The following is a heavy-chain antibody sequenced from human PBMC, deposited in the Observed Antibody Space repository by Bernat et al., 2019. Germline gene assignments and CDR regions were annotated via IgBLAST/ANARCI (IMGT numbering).Heavy chain of an antibody. Sequence: QVQLVQSGAEVKKPGSSVKVSCKASGGTFSSYAISWVRQAPGQGLEWMGGIIPIFGTANYAQKFQGRVTITADESTSTAYMELSSLRSEDTAVYYCARASTIYYDSSGLPHYYYYGMDVWGQGTTVTVSS. J-gene: IGHJ6*02. V-gene: IGHV1-69*01. CDR1: GGTFSSYA. CDR3: ARASTIYYDSSGLPHYYYYGMDV. D-gene: IGHD3-22*01. CDR2: IIPIFGTA.